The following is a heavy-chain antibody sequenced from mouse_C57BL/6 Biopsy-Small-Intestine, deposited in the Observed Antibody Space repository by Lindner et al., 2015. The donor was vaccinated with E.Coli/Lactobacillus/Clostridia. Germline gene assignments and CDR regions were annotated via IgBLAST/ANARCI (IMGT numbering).Heavy chain of an antibody. J-gene: IGHJ1*01. Sequence: SVKVSCKASGCIFTDYHIHWVRQAPGQGLEWMGWINVKSGVTNYAQSFQGRVSMTNDTSINTAFLELRRLKSDDTAVYYCARDKVRSNWNGDNYFYYFGMDVWGQGTTVTVSS. D-gene: IGHD1-1*01. V-gene: IGHV1-18*01. CDR2: INVKSGVT. CDR1: GCIFTDYH. CDR3: ARDKVRSNWNGDNYFYYFGMDV.